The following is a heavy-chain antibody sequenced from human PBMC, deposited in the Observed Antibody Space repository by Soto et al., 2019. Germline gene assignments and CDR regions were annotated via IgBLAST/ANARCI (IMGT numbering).Heavy chain of an antibody. CDR3: ARVDTAMAFDY. D-gene: IGHD5-18*01. J-gene: IGHJ4*02. CDR1: GFTFNSYW. V-gene: IGHV3-74*01. Sequence: GGSLRLSCAASGFTFNSYWMHWVRQAPGKGLVWVSRINSDGSSTSYADSVKGRFTISRDNAKNTLYLQMNSLRAEDTAVYYCARVDTAMAFDYWGQGTLVTVSS. CDR2: INSDGSST.